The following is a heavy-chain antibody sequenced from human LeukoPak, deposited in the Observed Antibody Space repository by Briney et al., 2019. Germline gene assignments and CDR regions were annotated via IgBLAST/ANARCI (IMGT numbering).Heavy chain of an antibody. Sequence: SETLSLTCTVSGGSISSGSYYWSWIRQPAGKGLEWIGRIYTSGSTNYNPSLKSRVTISVDTSKNRFSLKLSSVTAADTAVYYCARGNDYGGNFPFDYWGQGTLVTVSS. CDR1: GGSISSGSYY. CDR2: IYTSGST. J-gene: IGHJ4*02. V-gene: IGHV4-61*02. D-gene: IGHD4-23*01. CDR3: ARGNDYGGNFPFDY.